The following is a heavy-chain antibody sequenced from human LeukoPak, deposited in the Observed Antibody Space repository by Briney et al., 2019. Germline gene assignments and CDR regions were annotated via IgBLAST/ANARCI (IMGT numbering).Heavy chain of an antibody. Sequence: ASVKVSCKASGYTFTGYYMHWVRQAPGQGLEWMGCINPNSGGTNYAQNFQGRVTMTRDTSISTACMELSRLRSDDTAVYYCARGDWYSGSYPNFDYWGQGTLVTVSS. J-gene: IGHJ4*02. D-gene: IGHD1-26*01. CDR2: INPNSGGT. CDR3: ARGDWYSGSYPNFDY. CDR1: GYTFTGYY. V-gene: IGHV1-2*02.